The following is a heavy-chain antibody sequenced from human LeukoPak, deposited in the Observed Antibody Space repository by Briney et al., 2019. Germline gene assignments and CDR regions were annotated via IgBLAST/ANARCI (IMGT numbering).Heavy chain of an antibody. D-gene: IGHD6-13*01. Sequence: ASVKVSCKASGYTFTSYDINWVRQATGQGLEWMGWMNPNSGNTGYAQKFQGRVTMTRNTPISTAYMELSSLRSEDTAVYYCAREGAAAGTFWFDPWGQGTLVTVSS. CDR3: AREGAAAGTFWFDP. CDR1: GYTFTSYD. J-gene: IGHJ5*02. V-gene: IGHV1-8*01. CDR2: MNPNSGNT.